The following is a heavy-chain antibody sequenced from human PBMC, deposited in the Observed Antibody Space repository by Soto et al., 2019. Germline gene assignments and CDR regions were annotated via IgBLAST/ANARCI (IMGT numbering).Heavy chain of an antibody. CDR3: AKNGLPPYYYYGLDV. Sequence: QGHLVQSGAEVKKPGASVKVSCKASGYTFTRYGISWVRQAPGQGLEWMGWISGYNGDTNYAQNLQDRVTMTIDTSTNTADMELRSLTSDDTAVYYCAKNGLPPYYYYGLDVWGQGTTVTVSS. J-gene: IGHJ6*02. D-gene: IGHD5-12*01. V-gene: IGHV1-18*01. CDR2: ISGYNGDT. CDR1: GYTFTRYG.